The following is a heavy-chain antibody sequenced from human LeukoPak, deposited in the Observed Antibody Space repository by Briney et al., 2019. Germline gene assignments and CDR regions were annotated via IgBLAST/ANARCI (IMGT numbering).Heavy chain of an antibody. Sequence: ASVKVSCKASGYTFTSYDINWVRQATGQGLEWMGWMNPNSGNTGYAQKFQGRVTMTRNTSISTAYMELSSLRSEDTAVYYCAGGVRDWNDVGYWGQGTLVTVSS. CDR2: MNPNSGNT. V-gene: IGHV1-8*01. D-gene: IGHD1-1*01. J-gene: IGHJ4*02. CDR1: GYTFTSYD. CDR3: AGGVRDWNDVGY.